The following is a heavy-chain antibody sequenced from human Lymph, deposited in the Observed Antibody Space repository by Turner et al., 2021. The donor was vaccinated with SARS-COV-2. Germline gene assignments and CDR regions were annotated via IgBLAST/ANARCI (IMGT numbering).Heavy chain of an antibody. V-gene: IGHV3-30-3*01. CDR2: ISYDGNNK. J-gene: IGHJ4*02. D-gene: IGHD1-26*01. Sequence: QVQLVESGGGVVQPGRSLKLSCAASGFTFSSYAMHWVRQAPGKGLEWVARISYDGNNKYYADSVRGRFTISRDNSKNTLYLQMNSLRAEDTAVYYCARGLSGNYYFFDYWGQGTLVTVS. CDR3: ARGLSGNYYFFDY. CDR1: GFTFSSYA.